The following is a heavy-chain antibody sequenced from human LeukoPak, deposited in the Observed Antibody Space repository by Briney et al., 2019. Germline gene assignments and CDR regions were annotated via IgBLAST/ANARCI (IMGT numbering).Heavy chain of an antibody. CDR3: ARGQIPYDYVWGSYRSYYFDY. CDR1: GFIVSSNY. CDR2: IKQDGSEK. Sequence: GGSLRLSCAGSGFIVSSNYMSWVRQAPGKGLEWVANIKQDGSEKYYVDSVKGRFTISRDNAKNSLYLQMNSLRAEDTAVYYCARGQIPYDYVWGSYRSYYFDYWGQGTLVTVSS. J-gene: IGHJ4*02. V-gene: IGHV3-7*01. D-gene: IGHD3-16*02.